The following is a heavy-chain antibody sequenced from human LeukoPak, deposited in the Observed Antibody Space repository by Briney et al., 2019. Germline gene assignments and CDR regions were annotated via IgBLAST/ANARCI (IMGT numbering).Heavy chain of an antibody. CDR2: ISYDGSNK. D-gene: IGHD5-18*01. Sequence: GGSLRLSCAASGFTFSSYAMHWVRQAPGKGLEWVAVISYDGSNKYYADSVKGRFTISRDNSKNTLYLQMNSLRAEDTAVYYCARDTAMVIGYWGQGTLVTVSS. CDR3: ARDTAMVIGY. CDR1: GFTFSSYA. V-gene: IGHV3-30-3*01. J-gene: IGHJ4*02.